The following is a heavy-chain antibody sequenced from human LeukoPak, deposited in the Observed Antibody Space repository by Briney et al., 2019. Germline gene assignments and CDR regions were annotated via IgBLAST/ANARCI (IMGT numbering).Heavy chain of an antibody. Sequence: GTSPRLSCAASRFTFSMFGMHWVRQAPGKGLERVAVISSDGNNKYYADSVRGRFTIARDNSKDTLYLQMSSLRIEDTALYYCRAATRHLSYYYDYWGQGTLVTVSS. V-gene: IGHV3-30*03. CDR2: ISSDGNNK. CDR3: RAATRHLSYYYDY. J-gene: IGHJ4*02. D-gene: IGHD3-22*01. CDR1: RFTFSMFG.